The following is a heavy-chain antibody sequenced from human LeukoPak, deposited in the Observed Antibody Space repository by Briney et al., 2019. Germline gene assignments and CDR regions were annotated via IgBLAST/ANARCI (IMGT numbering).Heavy chain of an antibody. CDR2: ISGSGGST. J-gene: IGHJ4*02. Sequence: GGSLRLSCAASGFTFSSYAMSWVRQAPGKGLEWVSDISGSGGSTYYAHPVKGRFTISRGNSKSTLYLQMNSLRAEDTAVYYCAKRRTFSSTDIAAAAPFDYWGQGTLVTVSS. V-gene: IGHV3-23*01. CDR3: AKRRTFSSTDIAAAAPFDY. CDR1: GFTFSSYA. D-gene: IGHD6-13*01.